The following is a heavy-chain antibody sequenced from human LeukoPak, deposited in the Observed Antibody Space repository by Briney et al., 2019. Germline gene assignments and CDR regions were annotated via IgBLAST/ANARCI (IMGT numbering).Heavy chain of an antibody. CDR2: INHDSGGT. CDR1: GYTFTGYY. V-gene: IGHV1-2*02. D-gene: IGHD2-2*02. J-gene: IGHJ4*02. Sequence: AASVKVSCQASGYTFTGYYMHWVRQAPGQGLEWMGWINHDSGGTNYAQKLQGRVTTTRDTSISTAYLELSMLRSPDTAVYFCARKWGGKGSSVVVVPAAIPFDYWGRGTLVSVPS. CDR3: ARKWGGKGSSVVVVPAAIPFDY.